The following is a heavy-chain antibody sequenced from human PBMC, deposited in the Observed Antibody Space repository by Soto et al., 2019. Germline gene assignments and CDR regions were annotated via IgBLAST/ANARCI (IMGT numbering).Heavy chain of an antibody. J-gene: IGHJ5*02. CDR3: TTDASRDSSARGWFDP. D-gene: IGHD6-13*01. CDR2: ISSNSAYI. CDR1: GFTFRSFT. Sequence: PGGSLRLSCAASGFTFRSFTMNWVRQAPGKGLEWVSTISSNSAYIYYTDALRGRFTISRDNAKNSLHLQMNSLRAEDTAVYYCTTDASRDSSARGWFDPWGPGTLATVSP. V-gene: IGHV3-21*01.